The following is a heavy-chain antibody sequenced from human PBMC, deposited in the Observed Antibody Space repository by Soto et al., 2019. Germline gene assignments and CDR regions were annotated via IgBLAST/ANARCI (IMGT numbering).Heavy chain of an antibody. D-gene: IGHD2-2*01. CDR2: IYWDDDK. V-gene: IGHV2-5*02. J-gene: IGHJ4*02. CDR1: GFSLSTSGVG. CDR3: AHRRIVPLPYAMHGGFDY. Sequence: SGPTLVNPTQTLTLTCTLSGFSLSTSGVGVNWIRQPPGKALEWLAVIYWDDDKRYSPSLKSRLTIARDTSKTQVVLTMTNMDPVDTATYFCAHRRIVPLPYAMHGGFDYWGQGTLVTVSS.